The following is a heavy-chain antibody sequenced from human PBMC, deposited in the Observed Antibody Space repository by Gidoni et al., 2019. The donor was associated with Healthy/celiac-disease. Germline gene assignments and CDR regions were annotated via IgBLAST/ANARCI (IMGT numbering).Heavy chain of an antibody. D-gene: IGHD3-3*01. Sequence: EVQLVESGGGLVKPGGSLRLSCAASGFTFSNAWMSWVRQAPGKGLEWVGRIKSKTDGGTTDYAAPVKGRFTISRDDSKNTLYLQMNSLKTEDTAVYYCTTDLDFGVVVGDAFDIWGQGTMVTVSS. CDR2: IKSKTDGGTT. V-gene: IGHV3-15*01. CDR1: GFTFSNAW. CDR3: TTDLDFGVVVGDAFDI. J-gene: IGHJ3*02.